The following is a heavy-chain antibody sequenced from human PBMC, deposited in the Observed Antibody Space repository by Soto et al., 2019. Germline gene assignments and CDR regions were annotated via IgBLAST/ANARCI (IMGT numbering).Heavy chain of an antibody. D-gene: IGHD2-15*01. CDR3: VKDSGGWPRTVFDH. Sequence: GGSLRLSCTVTGFIFDDFAMHWVRQAPGKGLEWVSGISWNSAGVVYADSVKGRFTISRDDAEDSLYLHMNSLRPDDTAFYFCVKDSGGWPRTVFDHGGEGALVTVSS. V-gene: IGHV3-9*01. CDR2: ISWNSAGV. J-gene: IGHJ5*02. CDR1: GFIFDDFA.